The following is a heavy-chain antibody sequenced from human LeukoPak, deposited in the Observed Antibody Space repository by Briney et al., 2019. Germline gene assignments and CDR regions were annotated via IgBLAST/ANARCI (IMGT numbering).Heavy chain of an antibody. CDR2: IRSKLYGGAA. J-gene: IGHJ5*02. CDR1: GFAFCEYA. CDR3: ARGGSDYFNYEYPS. V-gene: IGHV3-49*04. Sequence: GGSLRLSCAASGFAFCEYALSWVRQAPGKRPEGIGFIRSKLYGGAAEYAASVKGRFIFSRDDSKRIAYLQMNSLKIADTAVYYCARGGSDYFNYEYPSWGQGTLVIVSS. D-gene: IGHD4-11*01.